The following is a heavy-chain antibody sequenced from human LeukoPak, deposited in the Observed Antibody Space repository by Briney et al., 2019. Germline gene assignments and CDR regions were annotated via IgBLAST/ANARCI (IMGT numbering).Heavy chain of an antibody. V-gene: IGHV1-69*13. Sequence: GASVKVSCKASGGTFSSYAISWVRQAPGQGLEWMGGMIPIFVTANYAQKFQGRVTITSDESTSTAYMELSRLSSEDTAVYYCASLYCSSTSCYVSYFQHWGQGTLVTVSS. CDR2: MIPIFVTA. J-gene: IGHJ1*01. D-gene: IGHD2-2*01. CDR1: GGTFSSYA. CDR3: ASLYCSSTSCYVSYFQH.